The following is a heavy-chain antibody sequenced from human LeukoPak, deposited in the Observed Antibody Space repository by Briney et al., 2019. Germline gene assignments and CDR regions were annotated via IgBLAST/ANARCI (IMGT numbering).Heavy chain of an antibody. Sequence: GGSLRLSCAASGFTFSSYAMSWVRQAPGKGLEWVSAISGSGGSTYYADSVKGRFTISRDNSKNTLYLQMNSLGAEDTAVYYCANALEYGSGTYYYYYYYMDVWGKGTAVTVSS. J-gene: IGHJ6*03. V-gene: IGHV3-23*01. D-gene: IGHD3-10*01. CDR3: ANALEYGSGTYYYYYYYMDV. CDR1: GFTFSSYA. CDR2: ISGSGGST.